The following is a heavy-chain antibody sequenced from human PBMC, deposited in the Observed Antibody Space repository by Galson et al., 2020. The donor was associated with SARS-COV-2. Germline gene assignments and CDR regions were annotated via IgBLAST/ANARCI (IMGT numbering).Heavy chain of an antibody. D-gene: IGHD6-13*01. V-gene: IGHV5-51*01. CDR1: GYSFTSYW. CDR2: IYPGDSDT. J-gene: IGHJ5*02. CDR3: ALAAAAGMWWFDP. Sequence: KVSCKGSGYSFTSYWIGWVRQMPGKGLEWMGIIYPGDSDTRYSPSFQGQVTISADKSISTAYLQWSSLKASDTAMYYCALAAAAGMWWFDPWGQGTLVTVSS.